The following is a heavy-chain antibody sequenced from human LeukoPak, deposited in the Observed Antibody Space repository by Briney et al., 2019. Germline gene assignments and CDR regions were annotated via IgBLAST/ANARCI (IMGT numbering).Heavy chain of an antibody. D-gene: IGHD1-26*01. J-gene: IGHJ4*02. CDR1: GFTFSIYS. V-gene: IGHV3-21*01. CDR2: ISSSSTYI. CDR3: ARDQTAVGGSFDY. Sequence: GGSLRLSCAASGFTFSIYSLNWVRQAPGKGLEWVSSISSSSTYIYYADSVKGRFTISRDNAKNSLYLQMNSLRAEDTAVYYCARDQTAVGGSFDYWGQGTLVTVSS.